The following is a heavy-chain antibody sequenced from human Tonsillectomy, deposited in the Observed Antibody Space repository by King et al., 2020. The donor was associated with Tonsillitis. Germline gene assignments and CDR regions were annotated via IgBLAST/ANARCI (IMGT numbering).Heavy chain of an antibody. CDR1: GFAFSSYG. CDR3: ARDHGYHDSSGYSTYYYMDV. V-gene: IGHV3-33*01. Sequence: VQLVQSGGGVVQPGRSLRLSCAASGFAFSSYGLHWVRQAPGKGLEWVAVILYDGSSEHYADSVKGRFTISTANSNNTLFLQMNIRRAEATAVYYCARDHGYHDSSGYSTYYYMDVWGKGTTVTVSS. D-gene: IGHD3-22*01. CDR2: ILYDGSSE. J-gene: IGHJ6*03.